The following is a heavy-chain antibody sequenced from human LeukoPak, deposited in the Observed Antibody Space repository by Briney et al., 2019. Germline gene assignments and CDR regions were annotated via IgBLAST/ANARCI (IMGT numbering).Heavy chain of an antibody. CDR1: GFTFKNYA. J-gene: IGHJ4*02. V-gene: IGHV3-23*01. CDR3: AKDSDISAFFDY. CDR2: ISGSGATT. Sequence: GGSLRLSCTASGFTFKNYAINWVRQAPGKGLEWVSRISGSGATTDYADSVKGRFTVSRDNSKNTVYLQMTSLRAEDTAIYYCAKDSDISAFFDYWGQGTPVTVSS. D-gene: IGHD2-15*01.